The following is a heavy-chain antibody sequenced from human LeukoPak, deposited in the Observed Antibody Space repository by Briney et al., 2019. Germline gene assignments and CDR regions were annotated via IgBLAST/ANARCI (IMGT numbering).Heavy chain of an antibody. CDR3: ARDQNHYDILTGYPDAFDI. D-gene: IGHD3-9*01. V-gene: IGHV4-59*12. Sequence: SETLSLTCTVSGGSISSYFWIWIRQPPGKGLEWIGYIYYSGNTNSNPSLKSRVTISVDTSKNQFSLKLSSVTAADTAVYYCARDQNHYDILTGYPDAFDIWGQGTMVTVSS. CDR1: GGSISSYF. J-gene: IGHJ3*02. CDR2: IYYSGNT.